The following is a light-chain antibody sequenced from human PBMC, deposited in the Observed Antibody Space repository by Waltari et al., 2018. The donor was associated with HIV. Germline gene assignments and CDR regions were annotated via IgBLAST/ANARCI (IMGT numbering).Light chain of an antibody. CDR1: QTISDN. CDR2: GAR. J-gene: IGKJ1*01. V-gene: IGKV3-15*01. CDR3: QQYKDWPPWT. Sequence: TQSPATLSASPGKRATLSCRAPQTISDNLVWYQHKPGLPPRLLIYGARYLAGGVPDRFSGGGYGTDFTLTISSLQSEDFAVYYCQQYKDWPPWTFGQGTRV.